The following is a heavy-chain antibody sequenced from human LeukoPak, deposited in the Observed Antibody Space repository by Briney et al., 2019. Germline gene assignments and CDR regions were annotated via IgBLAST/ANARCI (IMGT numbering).Heavy chain of an antibody. CDR1: GFTFTSSA. Sequence: ASVKVSCKASGFTFTSSAMQWVRQARGQRLEWIGWIVVGSGNTNYAQKFQERVTITRDMSTSTAYMELSSLRSEDTAVYYCAAKSVEMATDYFDYWGQGTLVTVSS. CDR2: IVVGSGNT. CDR3: AAKSVEMATDYFDY. D-gene: IGHD5-24*01. J-gene: IGHJ4*02. V-gene: IGHV1-58*02.